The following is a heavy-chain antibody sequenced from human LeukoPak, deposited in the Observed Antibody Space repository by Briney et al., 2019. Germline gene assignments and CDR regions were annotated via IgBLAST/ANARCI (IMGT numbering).Heavy chain of an antibody. CDR3: ARALQRSVAHDY. J-gene: IGHJ4*02. CDR2: IYYSGST. CDR1: GGSISSYY. V-gene: IGHV4-59*01. Sequence: SETLSLTCTVSGGSISSYYWSWIGQPPGKGLEWIGYIYYSGSTNYNPSLKSRVTISVDTSKNQFSLKLSSVTAADTAVYYCARALQRSVAHDYWGQGTLVTVSS. D-gene: IGHD6-19*01.